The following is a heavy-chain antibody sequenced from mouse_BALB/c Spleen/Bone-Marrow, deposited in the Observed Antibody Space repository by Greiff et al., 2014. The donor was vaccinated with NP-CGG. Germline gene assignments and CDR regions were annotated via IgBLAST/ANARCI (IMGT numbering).Heavy chain of an antibody. CDR1: GYTFTSYD. Sequence: QVHVKQSGPELVKPGALVKISCKASGYTFTSYDINWVKQRPGQGLEWIGWIYPGDGSTKYNEKFKGKATMTADKSSSTAYMQLSSLTSENSAVYFCARNGNYRYALDYWGQGTSVTVSS. CDR2: IYPGDGST. V-gene: IGHV1S56*01. CDR3: ARNGNYRYALDY. J-gene: IGHJ4*01. D-gene: IGHD2-1*01.